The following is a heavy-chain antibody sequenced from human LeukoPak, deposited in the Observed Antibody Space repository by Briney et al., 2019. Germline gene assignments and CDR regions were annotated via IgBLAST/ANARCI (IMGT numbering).Heavy chain of an antibody. CDR3: ARDVYYGSGSPRLDY. CDR1: GFTFSDYN. Sequence: GGSLRLSCTASGFTFSDYNMNWVRQVPGKGLESVSYMSRSGDIIYYADSVKGRFTISRDNAKNSLYLQMNSLRAEDTAVYYCARDVYYGSGSPRLDYWGQGTLVTVSS. D-gene: IGHD3-10*01. J-gene: IGHJ4*02. CDR2: MSRSGDII. V-gene: IGHV3-48*01.